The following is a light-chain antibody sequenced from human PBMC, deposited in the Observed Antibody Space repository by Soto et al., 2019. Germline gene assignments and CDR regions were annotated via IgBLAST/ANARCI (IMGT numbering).Light chain of an antibody. V-gene: IGLV2-14*01. J-gene: IGLJ3*02. CDR1: SRDIGGYNY. CDR2: EVS. CDR3: SSYTDISTRV. Sequence: QSALPQPASVSGSPGQSITLSCTGTSRDIGGYNYVSWYQQHPGKAPKLMIYEVSNRPSGVSNRFSGSKSGNTASLTISGLQAEDEADYYCSSYTDISTRVFGGGTKLTVL.